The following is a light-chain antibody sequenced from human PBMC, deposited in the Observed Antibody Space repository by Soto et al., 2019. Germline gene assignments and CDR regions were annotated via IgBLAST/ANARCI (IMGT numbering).Light chain of an antibody. Sequence: QSALTQPPSASGTPGQRVTISCSGNSSNIGSNAVTWYQQLPRTAPKLLIYSNDRRPSGVPDRFSGSKSGTSASLAISGLQSEDEADYYCAAWDDRLFGWLFGGGTKLTVL. V-gene: IGLV1-44*01. J-gene: IGLJ3*02. CDR2: SND. CDR3: AAWDDRLFGWL. CDR1: SSNIGSNA.